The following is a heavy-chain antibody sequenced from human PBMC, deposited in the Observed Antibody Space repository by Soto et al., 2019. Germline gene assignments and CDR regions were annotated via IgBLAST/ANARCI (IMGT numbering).Heavy chain of an antibody. CDR1: GDSVSSNSAA. Sequence: PSQTLSLTCVISGDSVSSNSAAWNWIRQSPSRGLEWLGRTYYRSRWYNDYAVSVRSRITVNADTSKNQFSLHLNSVTPEDTAVYYCGGISSLQWYYMDVWEKGTTVTVSS. D-gene: IGHD1-26*01. J-gene: IGHJ6*03. V-gene: IGHV6-1*01. CDR2: TYYRSRWYN. CDR3: GGISSLQWYYMDV.